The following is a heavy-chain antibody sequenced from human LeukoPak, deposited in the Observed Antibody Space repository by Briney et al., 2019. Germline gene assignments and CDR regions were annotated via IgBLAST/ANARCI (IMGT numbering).Heavy chain of an antibody. CDR2: INHSGST. J-gene: IGHJ6*03. CDR1: GGSFSGYY. V-gene: IGHV4-34*01. D-gene: IGHD4-17*01. Sequence: SESLSLTCAVYGGSFSGYYWSWIRQPPGKGLEWIGEINHSGSTNYNPSLKSRVTISVDTSKNQFSLKLSSVTAADTAVYYCARSYWNDYGDVGYMDVWGKGTTVTVSS. CDR3: ARSYWNDYGDVGYMDV.